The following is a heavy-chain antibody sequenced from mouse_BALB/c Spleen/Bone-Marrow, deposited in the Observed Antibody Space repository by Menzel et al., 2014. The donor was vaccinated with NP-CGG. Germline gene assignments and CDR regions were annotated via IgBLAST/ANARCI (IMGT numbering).Heavy chain of an antibody. D-gene: IGHD2-3*01. CDR2: IYPGGGHI. CDR1: GYAFTNYW. V-gene: IGHV1-63*01. Sequence: VQLQESGAELVRPGTSVKISCKASGYAFTNYWLGWVKQRPGHGLEWIGNIYPGGGHIYYNEKFKGKATLTADKSSSTAYMQLSSLTSEDSAVYFCARRDYEGYPYALDYWGQGTSVTVSS. CDR3: ARRDYEGYPYALDY. J-gene: IGHJ4*01.